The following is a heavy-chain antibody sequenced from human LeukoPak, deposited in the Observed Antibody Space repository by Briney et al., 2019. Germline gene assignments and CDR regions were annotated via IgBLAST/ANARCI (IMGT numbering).Heavy chain of an antibody. CDR1: GFTCSNYG. CDR2: IRYDGSYK. CDR3: AKSANIAEAGNFDN. J-gene: IGHJ4*02. D-gene: IGHD6-13*01. Sequence: GGSLRLSCEASGFTCSNYGMHWVRQAPGKGLDRVAFIRYDGSYKYYADSVKGRFTISRDNSKNTLFLQMNSLRVGDTAVYYCAKSANIAEAGNFDNWGQGTLVTVSS. V-gene: IGHV3-30*02.